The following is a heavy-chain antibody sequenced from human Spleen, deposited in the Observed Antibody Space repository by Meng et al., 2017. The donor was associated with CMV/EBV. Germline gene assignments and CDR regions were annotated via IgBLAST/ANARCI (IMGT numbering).Heavy chain of an antibody. V-gene: IGHV3-43D*03. CDR3: AKGKSATLGYGMDI. J-gene: IGHJ6*02. D-gene: IGHD3-10*01. Sequence: LSLTCAASGFTFDDYAMHWVRQPSGKGLEWVSLITWDGGTTYYVDSLKGRFNISRDNTKNSLYLHMTSLRGEDTALYYCAKGKSATLGYGMDIWGQGTTVTVSS. CDR2: ITWDGGTT. CDR1: GFTFDDYA.